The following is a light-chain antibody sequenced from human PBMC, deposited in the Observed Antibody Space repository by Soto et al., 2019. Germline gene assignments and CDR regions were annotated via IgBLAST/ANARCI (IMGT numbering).Light chain of an antibody. CDR2: GDT. Sequence: QSVLTQPPSVSGAPGQSVTISCTGGSSNIGAGYDVHWYQHLPGTAPKLLIHGDTNRPSGVPDRFSGSKSATSASLAITGLQAEDEADYYCQSYDSSLSAWVFGGGTKVTVL. CDR3: QSYDSSLSAWV. V-gene: IGLV1-40*01. J-gene: IGLJ3*02. CDR1: SSNIGAGYD.